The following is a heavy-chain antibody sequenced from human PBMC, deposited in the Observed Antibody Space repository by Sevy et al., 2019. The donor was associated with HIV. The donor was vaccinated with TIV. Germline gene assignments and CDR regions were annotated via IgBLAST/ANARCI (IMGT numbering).Heavy chain of an antibody. D-gene: IGHD4-17*01. CDR1: EYSFRTYW. J-gene: IGHJ6*02. Sequence: GESLKISCKGSEYSFRTYWIGWVRQMPGKGLEWMGIIYPDDSDTRYSPSFQGQVTISADKSINTAYLQWNSRRASDIATYYCAGHHASYGVTGYYYYSGLDVWGQGTTVTVSS. CDR2: IYPDDSDT. CDR3: AGHHASYGVTGYYYYSGLDV. V-gene: IGHV5-51*01.